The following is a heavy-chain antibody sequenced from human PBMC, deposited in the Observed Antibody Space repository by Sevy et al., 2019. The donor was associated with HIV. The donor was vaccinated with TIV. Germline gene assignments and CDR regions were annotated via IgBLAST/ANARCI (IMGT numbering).Heavy chain of an antibody. Sequence: GGSLRLSCTTSGFTFSAYAMHWVRQAPGKGLEWVAIIWSDGAYQYHGDSVKGRFTSSRDNSKNTLYLQMNGLRFEETAVYYCARGGYYYDNAAYYAFDAWGQGTLVTVSS. CDR3: ARGGYYYDNAAYYAFDA. D-gene: IGHD3-22*01. J-gene: IGHJ4*02. V-gene: IGHV3-33*01. CDR2: IWSDGAYQ. CDR1: GFTFSAYA.